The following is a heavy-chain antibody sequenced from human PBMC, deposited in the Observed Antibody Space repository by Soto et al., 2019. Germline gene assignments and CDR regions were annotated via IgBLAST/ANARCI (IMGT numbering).Heavy chain of an antibody. D-gene: IGHD2-2*01. CDR3: ARDCSSTSCYGGWYYYGMDV. CDR2: INPNSGGT. V-gene: IGHV1-2*04. CDR1: GYSFSVYP. Sequence: ASVKVSCKASGYSFSVYPIHWVRQAPGQGLEWMGCINPNSGGTEYAKKFQGWVTMTRDTSISTAYMELSRLKSDDTAVYYCARDCSSTSCYGGWYYYGMDVWGQGTTVTVSS. J-gene: IGHJ6*02.